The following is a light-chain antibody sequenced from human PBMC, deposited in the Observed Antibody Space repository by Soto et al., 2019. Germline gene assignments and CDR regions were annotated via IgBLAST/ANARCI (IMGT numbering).Light chain of an antibody. CDR2: DVS. J-gene: IGLJ1*01. CDR3: SSYTSSSSYV. Sequence: QSVLTQPASVSGSPGQSITISCTGTSSDVGGYYSVYWYQQYPGKTPKLMIHDVSNRPSGVSKRFCGFKSCNTASLTISGLQAELEVENYCSSYTSSSSYVFGSGTNLTV. CDR1: SSDVGGYYS. V-gene: IGLV2-14*01.